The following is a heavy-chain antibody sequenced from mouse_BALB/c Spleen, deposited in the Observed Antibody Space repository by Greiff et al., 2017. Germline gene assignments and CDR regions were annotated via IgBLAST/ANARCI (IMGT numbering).Heavy chain of an antibody. V-gene: IGHV1-7*01. D-gene: IGHD2-3*01. CDR3: ARSGGWLPAWFAY. CDR2: INPSTGYT. Sequence: QVHVKQSGAELAKPGASVKMSCKASGYTFTSYWMHWVKQRPGQGLEWIGYINPSTGYTEYNQKFKDKATLTADKSSSTAYMQLSSLTSEDSAVYYCARSGGWLPAWFAYWGQGTLVTVSA. J-gene: IGHJ3*01. CDR1: GYTFTSYW.